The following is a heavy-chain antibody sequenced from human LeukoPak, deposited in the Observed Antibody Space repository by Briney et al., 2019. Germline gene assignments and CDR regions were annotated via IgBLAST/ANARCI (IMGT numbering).Heavy chain of an antibody. D-gene: IGHD3-22*01. CDR2: ISGSGGST. J-gene: IGHJ4*02. CDR1: GFTFSSYA. Sequence: PGGSLRLSCAASGFTFSSYAMSWVRQAPGKGLEWVSAISGSGGSTYYADSVKGRFTISRDNSKNTLYLQTNSLRAEDTAVYYCAKSIITMIVVVSPFDYWGQGTLVTVSS. V-gene: IGHV3-23*01. CDR3: AKSIITMIVVVSPFDY.